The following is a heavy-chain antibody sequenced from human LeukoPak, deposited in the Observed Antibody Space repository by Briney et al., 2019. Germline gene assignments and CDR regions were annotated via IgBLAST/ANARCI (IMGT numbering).Heavy chain of an antibody. Sequence: GGSLRLSCATSGFTFSNFWMSWVRQAPGRGLEWVANIQPEGNEKYHVESVKGRFTISRDNTRDLLFLQMNGLRVEDTAEYYCARGDDFSGDHWGQGTLVTVSS. CDR1: GFTFSNFW. V-gene: IGHV3-7*04. D-gene: IGHD1-1*01. J-gene: IGHJ4*02. CDR2: IQPEGNEK. CDR3: ARGDDFSGDH.